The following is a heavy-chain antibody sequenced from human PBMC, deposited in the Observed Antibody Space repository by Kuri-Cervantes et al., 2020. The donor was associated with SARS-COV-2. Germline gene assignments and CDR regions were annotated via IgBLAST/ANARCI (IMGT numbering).Heavy chain of an antibody. J-gene: IGHJ4*02. D-gene: IGHD3-3*01. CDR3: TSNDFWSGYYVY. CDR2: IRSKAYGGTT. V-gene: IGHV3-49*04. CDR1: GFTFGDYA. Sequence: SLKISCTASGFTFGDYAMSWVRPAPGKGLEWVGFIRSKAYGGTTEYAPPMKGRSTISRDDSKSIGYLQMNSLKTDDTAVYYCTSNDFWSGYYVYWGQGTLVTVSS.